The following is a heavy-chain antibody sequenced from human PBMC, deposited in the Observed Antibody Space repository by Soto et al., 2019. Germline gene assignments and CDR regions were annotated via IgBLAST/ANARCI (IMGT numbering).Heavy chain of an antibody. Sequence: PGVSLRLSFAACGFSVSINYMSWVCQAQGKGLEWVSVIYSGGSTYYADSVKGRFTISRDNSKNTLYLQMNSLRAEDTAVYYCARVGLLWFGELLLEYYFDYWGQGTLVTVSS. J-gene: IGHJ4*02. D-gene: IGHD3-10*01. CDR2: IYSGGST. CDR3: ARVGLLWFGELLLEYYFDY. V-gene: IGHV3-66*01. CDR1: GFSVSINY.